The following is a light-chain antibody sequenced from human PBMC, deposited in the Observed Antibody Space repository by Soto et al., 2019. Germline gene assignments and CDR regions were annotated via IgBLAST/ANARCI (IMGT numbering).Light chain of an antibody. J-gene: IGKJ2*01. CDR1: QSISSY. CDR3: QQGYNTPYT. Sequence: DIQMTQSPSSLSASVGDRVTITCRASQSISSYLNWYQKKPGMAPKLLIFAASNLQSGVPSRFSGSGSGTDFTLTISSLQPEDFATYYCQQGYNTPYTFGQGTKLEIK. V-gene: IGKV1-39*01. CDR2: AAS.